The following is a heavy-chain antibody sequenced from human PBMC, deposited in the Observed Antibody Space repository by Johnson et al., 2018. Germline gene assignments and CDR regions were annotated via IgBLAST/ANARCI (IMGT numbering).Heavy chain of an antibody. J-gene: IGHJ3*02. D-gene: IGHD5-24*01. Sequence: QVQLVESGGGLVQPGGSLKLSCAASGFTFSGSAMHWVRQASGKGLEWVAVISYDGSNKYYADSVKGRFTISRDNSKNALCLQRNRLRAEDSAVYYCANKHVERATIGGAFDIWGQGTMVTVSS. CDR2: ISYDGSNK. V-gene: IGHV3-30*04. CDR1: GFTFSGSA. CDR3: ANKHVERATIGGAFDI.